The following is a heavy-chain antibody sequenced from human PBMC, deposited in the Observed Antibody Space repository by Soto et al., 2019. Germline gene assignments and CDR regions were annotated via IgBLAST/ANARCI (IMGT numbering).Heavy chain of an antibody. CDR1: GFSLTTGRMG. CDR3: ARLVADSSWYYYGLDV. CDR2: IFSNNER. V-gene: IGHV2-26*03. D-gene: IGHD3-10*01. J-gene: IGHJ6*02. Sequence: QVTLKESGPVLVKATETLTLTCSISGFSLTTGRMGVSWIRQPPGKALEWLAHIFSNNERLYTTSLQNRLSISADNSKRQVVLTMTDVGPVDTATYFCARLVADSSWYYYGLDVWGQGASVTVS.